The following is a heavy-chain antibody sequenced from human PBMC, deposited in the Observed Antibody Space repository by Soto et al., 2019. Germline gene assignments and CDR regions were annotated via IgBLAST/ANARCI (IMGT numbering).Heavy chain of an antibody. Sequence: SETLSLTCIVSGGYVHSYYWSWLRQSPGRGLEWIAYIYYTGSTKYNPSLKSRATTSLDTSKNEVYLKMTSVTAADTAVYYCARARVRGVSPDYDFWGQGTQVTVSS. J-gene: IGHJ4*02. CDR3: ARARVRGVSPDYDF. D-gene: IGHD2-8*01. V-gene: IGHV4-59*02. CDR2: IYYTGST. CDR1: GGYVHSYY.